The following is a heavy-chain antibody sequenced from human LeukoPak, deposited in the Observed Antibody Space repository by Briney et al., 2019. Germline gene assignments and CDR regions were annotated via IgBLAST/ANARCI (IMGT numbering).Heavy chain of an antibody. D-gene: IGHD3-22*01. CDR2: IYYSGST. Sequence: SETLSLTYTVSGGSISSYYWSWIRQPPGKGLEWIGYIYYSGSTNYNPSLKSRITISLDTSKNQFSLKLSSVTAADTAVYCCARGSHYYDSSGYSFDYWGQGTLVTVSS. CDR3: ARGSHYYDSSGYSFDY. V-gene: IGHV4-59*01. CDR1: GGSISSYY. J-gene: IGHJ4*02.